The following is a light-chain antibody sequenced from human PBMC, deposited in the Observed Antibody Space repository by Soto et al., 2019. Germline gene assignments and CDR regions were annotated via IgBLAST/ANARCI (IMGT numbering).Light chain of an antibody. J-gene: IGKJ1*01. Sequence: DVVMTQSPLSLPVTLGQPASISCRSSPVLVDSNGDVFLYWFHQRPGQSPRRLIYMVSKLDSGVPDRFSGSGTGTDFTLLISRVEAEHVGVYYCMQGTHWPWTFGEGTTVEIK. CDR1: PVLVDSNGDVF. V-gene: IGKV2-30*01. CDR2: MVS. CDR3: MQGTHWPWT.